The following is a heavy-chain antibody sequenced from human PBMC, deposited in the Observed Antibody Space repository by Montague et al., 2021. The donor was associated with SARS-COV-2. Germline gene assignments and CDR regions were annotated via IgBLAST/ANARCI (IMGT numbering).Heavy chain of an antibody. V-gene: IGHV4-34*01. Sequence: SETLSLTCAVYGGSFSGYYWTWIRQSPGEGLEWIAGINHSGTTNYNFNPSLRSRVTISVDTSKSQFSLKLSSVIAADTGVYYCARWDPQTLTLIGLRGKSASDYWGQGTLVTVSS. CDR1: GGSFSGYY. J-gene: IGHJ4*02. CDR2: INHSGTT. D-gene: IGHD4-23*01. CDR3: ARWDPQTLTLIGLRGKSASDY.